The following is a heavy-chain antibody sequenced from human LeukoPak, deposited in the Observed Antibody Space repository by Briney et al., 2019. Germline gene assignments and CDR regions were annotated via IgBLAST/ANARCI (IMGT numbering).Heavy chain of an antibody. CDR2: ISGSGGST. CDR3: AREVWFDLYYYYGMDV. Sequence: PGGSLRLSCAASGFTFSSYAMSWVRQAPGKGLEWVSAISGSGGSTYYADSVKGRFTISRDNSKNTLYLQMNSLRAEDTAVYYCAREVWFDLYYYYGMDVWGQGTTVTVSS. D-gene: IGHD3-10*01. CDR1: GFTFSSYA. J-gene: IGHJ6*02. V-gene: IGHV3-23*01.